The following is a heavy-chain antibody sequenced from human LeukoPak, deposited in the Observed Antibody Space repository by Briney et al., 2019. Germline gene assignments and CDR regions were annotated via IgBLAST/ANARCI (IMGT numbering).Heavy chain of an antibody. J-gene: IGHJ4*02. CDR2: TYYSGST. V-gene: IGHV4-61*01. D-gene: IGHD3-10*02. Sequence: PSETLSLTCTVSGGSISTSNYYWSWIRQPPGKGLEWIGYTYYSGSTNYSPSLKSRVTISVDTSKNQFSLKLSSVTAADTAVYYCARDRLGSGSYYKYYFDYWGQGTLVTVSS. CDR1: GGSISTSNYY. CDR3: ARDRLGSGSYYKYYFDY.